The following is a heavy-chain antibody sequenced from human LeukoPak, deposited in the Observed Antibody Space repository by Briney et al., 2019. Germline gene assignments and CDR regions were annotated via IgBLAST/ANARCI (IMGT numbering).Heavy chain of an antibody. CDR2: IYHSGST. V-gene: IGHV4-38-2*01. CDR1: GYSISSGYY. CDR3: ARRASYDFWSGYYTF. D-gene: IGHD3-3*01. J-gene: IGHJ4*02. Sequence: SETLSLNCAVSGYSISSGYYWGWIRQPPGKGLEWIGGIYHSGSTYYNPSLKSRVTISVDASKNQFSLKLSSVTAADTAVYYCARRASYDFWSGYYTFWGQGTLVTVSS.